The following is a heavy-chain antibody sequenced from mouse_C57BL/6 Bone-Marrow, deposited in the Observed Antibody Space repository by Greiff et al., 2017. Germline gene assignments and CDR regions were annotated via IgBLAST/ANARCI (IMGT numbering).Heavy chain of an antibody. CDR2: INPSNGGT. D-gene: IGHD3-3*01. Sequence: QVQLKQSGTELVKPGASVKLSCKASGYTFTSYWMHWVKQRPGQGLEWIGNINPSNGGTNYNEKFKSKATLTVDKSSSTAYMQLSSLTSEDSAVYYCARERKLLGYYFDYWGQGTTLTVSS. J-gene: IGHJ2*01. CDR1: GYTFTSYW. V-gene: IGHV1-53*01. CDR3: ARERKLLGYYFDY.